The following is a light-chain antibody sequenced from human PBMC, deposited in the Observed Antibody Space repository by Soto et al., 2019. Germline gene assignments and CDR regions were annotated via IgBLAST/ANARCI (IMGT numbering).Light chain of an antibody. CDR1: QSLNDN. Sequence: EIVMTQSPASLSVSPGERATLSCRASQSLNDNLAWYQQKPGQAPRLLIYRASTRATVVPARFSASGSGTEFTLTISSLQSEDSAVYYCHQYSNWPPWTFGPGTKVEIK. CDR3: HQYSNWPPWT. V-gene: IGKV3-15*01. CDR2: RAS. J-gene: IGKJ1*01.